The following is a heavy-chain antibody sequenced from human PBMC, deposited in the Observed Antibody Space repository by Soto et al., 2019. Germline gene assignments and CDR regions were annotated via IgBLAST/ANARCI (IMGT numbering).Heavy chain of an antibody. CDR2: IYSGDST. CDR1: GFTLSSNY. CDR3: VRDHFYDSSDYVVY. J-gene: IGHJ1*01. V-gene: IGHV3-53*01. D-gene: IGHD3-22*01. Sequence: GGSLRLSCAASGFTLSSNYMSWVRQAPGKGLEWVSVIYSGDSTYYADSVKGRFTISRDNSKNTLYLQMNSLRAEDTAMYYCVRDHFYDSSDYVVYWGQGTLVTVSS.